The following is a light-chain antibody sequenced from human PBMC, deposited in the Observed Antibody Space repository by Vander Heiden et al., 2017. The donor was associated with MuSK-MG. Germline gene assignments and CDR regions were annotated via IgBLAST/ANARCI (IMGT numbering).Light chain of an antibody. J-gene: IGKJ3*01. CDR1: QSVLYSSNNKNY. CDR2: WAS. V-gene: IGKV4-1*01. Sequence: DIVMTPSPDSLGVSLRERATINCKSSQSVLYSSNNKNYLAWYQQKPGQPPKLLIYWASTRESGVPDRFSGRGSGTDFTLTISSLQAEDVAVYYCQQDDSTPFTFGHGTKVEIK. CDR3: QQDDSTPFT.